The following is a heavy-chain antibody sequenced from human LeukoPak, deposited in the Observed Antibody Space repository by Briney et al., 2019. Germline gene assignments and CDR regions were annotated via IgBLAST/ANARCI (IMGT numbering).Heavy chain of an antibody. Sequence: SETLSLTCTVAGGSISSDVHYWDWIRQAPGKGLEWIGSLLYNGNTWYNPSLESRVAISVDTSENQFSLRLTSVNAADTALYFCTRRGSGNGGTYAGMDVWGPGTSVTVSS. J-gene: IGHJ6*02. CDR2: LLYNGNT. CDR1: GGSISSDVHY. V-gene: IGHV4-39*01. D-gene: IGHD1-26*01. CDR3: TRRGSGNGGTYAGMDV.